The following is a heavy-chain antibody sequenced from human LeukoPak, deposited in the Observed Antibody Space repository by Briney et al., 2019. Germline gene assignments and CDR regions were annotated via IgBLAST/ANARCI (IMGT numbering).Heavy chain of an antibody. D-gene: IGHD3-3*01. J-gene: IGHJ4*02. CDR2: ISAYNGNT. Sequence: GASVKVSCKASGYTFTSYGISWVRQAPGQGLEWMGWISAYNGNTNYAQKLQGRVTMTTDTSTSTAYMELRSLRSDDTAVYYCARIGSSYYDFWSGYLDQYYFDYWGQGTLVTVSS. CDR1: GYTFTSYG. CDR3: ARIGSSYYDFWSGYLDQYYFDY. V-gene: IGHV1-18*01.